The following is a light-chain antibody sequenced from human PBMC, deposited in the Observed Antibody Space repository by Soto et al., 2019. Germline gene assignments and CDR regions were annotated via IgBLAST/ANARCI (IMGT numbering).Light chain of an antibody. Sequence: QSALTQPASVSGSPGQSITISCTGTSSDVGGYNYVSWYQQHPGKAPKLMIYAVSNRPSGVSNRFSGSKSGNTASLTISGLQAEDEADDYCSSYTSSSTGVFGGGTKLTVL. CDR1: SSDVGGYNY. V-gene: IGLV2-14*01. J-gene: IGLJ2*01. CDR2: AVS. CDR3: SSYTSSSTGV.